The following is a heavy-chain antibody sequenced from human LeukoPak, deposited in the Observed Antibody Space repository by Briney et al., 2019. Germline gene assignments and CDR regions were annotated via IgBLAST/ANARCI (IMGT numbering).Heavy chain of an antibody. CDR2: INSDGSST. V-gene: IGHV3-74*01. CDR1: GFTFSSYW. J-gene: IGHJ6*02. Sequence: GGSLRLSCAASGFTFSSYWMHWVRQAPGKGLVWVSRINSDGSSTGYADSVKGRFTISRDNAKNTLYLQMNSLRAEDTAVYYCARDRAMVRGVMDYYYGMDVWGQGTTVTVSS. D-gene: IGHD3-10*01. CDR3: ARDRAMVRGVMDYYYGMDV.